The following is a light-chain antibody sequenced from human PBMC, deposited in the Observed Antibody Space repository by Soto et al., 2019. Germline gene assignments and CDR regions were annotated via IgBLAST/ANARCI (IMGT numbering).Light chain of an antibody. V-gene: IGKV3-15*01. CDR2: GVS. Sequence: EIVMTQSPATLSVSPGERSTLSSRGSQRVRSNLAWYQQTPGQAPRLIFYGVSTRETGIPAMFSGSGSGTEFTLTISSLQYEDFAVYYCQQYHEWPLTFGGGTQVDI. CDR1: QRVRSN. CDR3: QQYHEWPLT. J-gene: IGKJ4*01.